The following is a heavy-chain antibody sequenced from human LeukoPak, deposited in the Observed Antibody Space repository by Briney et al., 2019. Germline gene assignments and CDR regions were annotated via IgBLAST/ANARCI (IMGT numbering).Heavy chain of an antibody. CDR1: GFTFSSYA. J-gene: IGHJ4*02. CDR3: ARGEGYCSSTGCQDFDY. D-gene: IGHD2-2*01. CDR2: ISSNGGST. Sequence: GGSLRLSCAASGFTFSSYAMHWVRQAPGKGLEYVSAISSNGGSTYYANSVKGRFTISRDNSKNTLYLQMGSLRAEDMAVYYCARGEGYCSSTGCQDFDYWGQGTLVTVSS. V-gene: IGHV3-64*01.